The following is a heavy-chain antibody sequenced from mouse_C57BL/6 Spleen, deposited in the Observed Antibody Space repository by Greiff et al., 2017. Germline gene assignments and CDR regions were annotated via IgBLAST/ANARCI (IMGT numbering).Heavy chain of an antibody. Sequence: QVQLQQSGAELARPGASVKLSCKASGYTFPSYGISWVKQRTGQGLEWIGEVYPRSGNTYYNEKFKGKATLTADKSSSTAYMELRSLTSEDSAVYFCAESGYYGSSYVDYWGPGTTLTVSS. CDR2: VYPRSGNT. D-gene: IGHD1-1*01. CDR1: GYTFPSYG. J-gene: IGHJ2*01. CDR3: AESGYYGSSYVDY. V-gene: IGHV1-81*01.